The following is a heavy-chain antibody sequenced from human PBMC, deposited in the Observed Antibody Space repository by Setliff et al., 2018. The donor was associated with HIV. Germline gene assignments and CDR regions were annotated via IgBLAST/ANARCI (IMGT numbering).Heavy chain of an antibody. CDR3: ASRIYYYDESRVLREEGFVP. J-gene: IGHJ5*02. D-gene: IGHD3-22*01. Sequence: PSETLSLTCAVSGYSIGSGSSWGWIRQPPGKGLEWTGSIYHTGRTYHNRSLASRLTISIDTSKNQFSLKLTSVTAADTAMYYCASRIYYYDESRVLREEGFVPWGQGTLVTVSS. CDR2: IYHTGRT. V-gene: IGHV4-38-2*01. CDR1: GYSIGSGSS.